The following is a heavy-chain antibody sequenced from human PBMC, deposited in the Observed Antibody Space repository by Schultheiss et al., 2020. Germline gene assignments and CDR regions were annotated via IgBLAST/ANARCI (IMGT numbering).Heavy chain of an antibody. CDR2: TDTAGNP. CDR1: GFTFSYYD. CDR3: ARDRSDGRQPTEGYYFDL. J-gene: IGHJ4*02. V-gene: IGHV3-13*05. Sequence: GESLKISCAASGFTFSYYDMHWVRQSTGKGLEWVSGTDTAGNPYYPDSVQGRFTISRDNAKDTLYLQMNSLSAEDTAVYYCARDRSDGRQPTEGYYFDLWGQGVLVTVSS. D-gene: IGHD4-11*01.